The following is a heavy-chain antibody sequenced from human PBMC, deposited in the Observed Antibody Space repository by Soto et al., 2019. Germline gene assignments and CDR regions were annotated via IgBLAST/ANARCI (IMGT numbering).Heavy chain of an antibody. CDR1: GSSISTYY. V-gene: IGHV4-59*01. CDR3: ARDRCSGGSCYSIGWYDP. Sequence: SETLSLTCTVSGSSISTYYWSWIRQPPGKGLEWIGYIYYSGHTYYNPSLKSRVTMSVDTSRNQLLLQLNSVTAADTAVYYCARDRCSGGSCYSIGWYDPWGQGTLVTVSS. CDR2: IYYSGHT. J-gene: IGHJ5*02. D-gene: IGHD2-15*01.